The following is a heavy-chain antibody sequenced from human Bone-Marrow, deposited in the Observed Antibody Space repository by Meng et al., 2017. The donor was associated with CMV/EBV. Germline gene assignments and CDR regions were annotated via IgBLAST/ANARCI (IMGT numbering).Heavy chain of an antibody. V-gene: IGHV4-39*07. J-gene: IGHJ4*02. CDR1: GGSVSSGNYY. CDR3: ARALAKTYYYDSSGYDYLDY. D-gene: IGHD3-22*01. CDR2: IYYSGST. Sequence: SETLSLTCAVSGGSVSSGNYYWSWIRQPPGKGLEWIGSIYYSGSTYYNPSLKSRVTISVDTSKNQFSLKLSSVTAADTAVYYCARALAKTYYYDSSGYDYLDYWGQGTLVTVSS.